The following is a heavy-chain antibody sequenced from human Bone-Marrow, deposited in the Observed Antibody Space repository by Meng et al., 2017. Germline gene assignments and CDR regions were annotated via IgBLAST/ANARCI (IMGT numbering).Heavy chain of an antibody. J-gene: IGHJ4*02. CDR2: ISAYNGNT. CDR1: GYIINNYG. CDR3: ARDRSTRGGYNY. Sequence: QVQLGQSGGDVKKPGASVAVSCRASGYIINNYGISWVRQAPGQGLEWMGWISAYNGNTNYAQKLQGRVTMTTDTSTSTAYMELRSLRSDDTAVYYCARDRSTRGGYNYWGQGTLVTVSS. V-gene: IGHV1-18*01. D-gene: IGHD3-16*01.